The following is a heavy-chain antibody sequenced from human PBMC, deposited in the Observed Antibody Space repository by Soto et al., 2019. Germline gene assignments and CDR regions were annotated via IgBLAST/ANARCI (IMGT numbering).Heavy chain of an antibody. CDR2: INAGNGNT. V-gene: IGHV1-3*01. D-gene: IGHD6-19*01. CDR1: GYSFTNFA. CDR3: ARVGAVAGNINFDY. Sequence: GASVKVSCKASGYSFTNFAIQWVRQAPGQRLEWMGWINAGNGNTKYSQKFQDRVSITRDSSASTAYMELSSLRSEDTAVYYCARVGAVAGNINFDYWGQGALVTVSS. J-gene: IGHJ4*02.